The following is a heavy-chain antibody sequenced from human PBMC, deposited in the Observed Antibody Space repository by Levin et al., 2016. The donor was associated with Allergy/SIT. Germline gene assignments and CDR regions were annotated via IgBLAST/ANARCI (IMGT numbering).Heavy chain of an antibody. D-gene: IGHD2-2*01. V-gene: IGHV3-30*18. CDR2: ISYDGSNK. CDR3: AKDTEIVVVPAAYYFDY. J-gene: IGHJ4*02. CDR1: GFTFSSYG. Sequence: GESLKISCAASGFTFSSYGMHWVRQAPGKGLEWVAVISYDGSNKYYADSVKGRFTISRDNSKNTLYLQMNSLRAEDTAVYYCAKDTEIVVVPAAYYFDYWGQGTLVTVSS.